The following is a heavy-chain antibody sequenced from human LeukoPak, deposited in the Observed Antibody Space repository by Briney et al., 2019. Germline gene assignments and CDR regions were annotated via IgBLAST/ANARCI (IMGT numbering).Heavy chain of an antibody. Sequence: SETLSLTCTVSGGSISSYYRSWIRQPPGKGLEWIGYIYYSGSTNYNPSLKSRVTISVDTFKNQFSLKLSSVTAADTAVYYCARLYEFGPEYYYYYMDVWGKGTTVTISS. CDR3: ARLYEFGPEYYYYYMDV. V-gene: IGHV4-59*01. J-gene: IGHJ6*03. CDR2: IYYSGST. CDR1: GGSISSYY. D-gene: IGHD2-8*01.